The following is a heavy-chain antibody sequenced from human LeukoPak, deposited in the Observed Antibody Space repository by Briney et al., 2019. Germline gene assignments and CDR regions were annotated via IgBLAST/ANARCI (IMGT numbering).Heavy chain of an antibody. D-gene: IGHD3-16*01. CDR1: GVSISSYY. CDR3: ARHASLRSPYDY. V-gene: IGHV4-59*08. Sequence: SETLSLTCTVSGVSISSYYWSWIRQPPGKGLEWIGYIYYSGSTNYNPSLKSRVTISVDTSKNQFSLKLNSVTAADTAVYYCARHASLRSPYDYWGRGTLVTVSS. CDR2: IYYSGST. J-gene: IGHJ4*02.